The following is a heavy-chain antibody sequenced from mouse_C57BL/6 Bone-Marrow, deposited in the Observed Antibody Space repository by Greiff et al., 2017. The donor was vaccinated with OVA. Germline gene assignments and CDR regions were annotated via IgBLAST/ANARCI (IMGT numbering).Heavy chain of an antibody. CDR1: GFTFNTYA. Sequence: GGGLVQPKGSLKLSCAASGFTFNTYAMHWVRQAPGKGLEWVARIRSKSSNYATYYADSVKDRFTISRDESQSMLYLQMNNLKTEDTAVYYCVRDGTGTSYFDVWGTGTTVTVSS. D-gene: IGHD4-1*01. V-gene: IGHV10-3*01. CDR2: IRSKSSNYAT. CDR3: VRDGTGTSYFDV. J-gene: IGHJ1*03.